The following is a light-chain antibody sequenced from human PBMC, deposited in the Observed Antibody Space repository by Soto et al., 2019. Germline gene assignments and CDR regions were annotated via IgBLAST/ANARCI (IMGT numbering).Light chain of an antibody. J-gene: IGKJ4*01. CDR3: QQSLGNPRT. CDR2: LAS. V-gene: IGKV1-39*01. Sequence: DIQMTQSPSTLSASVGDRVTITCRASQTINNKLAWYQKKPGKAPKLLIFLASTLESGVPSRFGGTGSGTDFTLSISSLQPEDSATYYCQQSLGNPRTFGGGTKVEIQ. CDR1: QTINNK.